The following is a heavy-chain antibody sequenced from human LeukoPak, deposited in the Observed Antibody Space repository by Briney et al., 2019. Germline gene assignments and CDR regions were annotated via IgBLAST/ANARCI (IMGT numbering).Heavy chain of an antibody. V-gene: IGHV4-39*01. J-gene: IGHJ4*02. Sequence: SETLSLTCTVSGGSISSSSYYWGWIRQPPGKGLEWIGSIYYSGSTYYNPSLKSRVTISVDTSKNQFSLKLSSVTAADTAVYYCARLSSEALGYYEQSIDYWGQGTLVTVSS. CDR3: ARLSSEALGYYEQSIDY. CDR2: IYYSGST. D-gene: IGHD3-22*01. CDR1: GGSISSSSYY.